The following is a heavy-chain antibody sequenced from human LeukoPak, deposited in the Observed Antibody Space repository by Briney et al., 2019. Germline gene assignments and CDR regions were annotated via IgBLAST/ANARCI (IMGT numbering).Heavy chain of an antibody. J-gene: IGHJ5*02. CDR1: GYTFTSYG. CDR3: ARDNSVRDEAWWFNP. V-gene: IGHV1-18*01. D-gene: IGHD5-24*01. Sequence: ASVKVSCKASGYTFTSYGISWVRQAPGQGLEWMGWISAYNGNTNYAQKLQGRVAMTTDTSTSTAYMELRSLRSDDTAVYYCARDNSVRDEAWWFNPWGQGTLVTVSS. CDR2: ISAYNGNT.